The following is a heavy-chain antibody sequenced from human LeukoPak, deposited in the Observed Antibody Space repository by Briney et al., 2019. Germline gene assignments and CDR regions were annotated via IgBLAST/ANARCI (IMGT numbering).Heavy chain of an antibody. Sequence: GGSLRLSCAASGLTFSTYGMHWVRQAPAKGLEWVAVISYDGSNKYYADSVKGRFTISRDNSKNTLYLQMDSLRAEDTAVYHCAKDQSLSYHCYYAMDVWGQGTTVTVSS. V-gene: IGHV3-30*18. J-gene: IGHJ6*02. CDR3: AKDQSLSYHCYYAMDV. CDR1: GLTFSTYG. CDR2: ISYDGSNK.